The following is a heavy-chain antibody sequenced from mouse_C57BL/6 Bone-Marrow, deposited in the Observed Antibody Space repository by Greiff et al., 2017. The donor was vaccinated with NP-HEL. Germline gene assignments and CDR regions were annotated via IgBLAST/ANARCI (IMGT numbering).Heavy chain of an antibody. CDR3: ARRSTVVATPFAY. Sequence: VKLQQSGAELARPGASVKLSCKASGYTFTSYGISWVKQRTGQGLEWIGEIYPRSGNTYHNEKFKGKATLTADKSSSTAYMELRSLTSEDSAVYFCARRSTVVATPFAYWGQGTLVTVSA. V-gene: IGHV1-81*01. CDR1: GYTFTSYG. CDR2: IYPRSGNT. J-gene: IGHJ3*01. D-gene: IGHD1-1*01.